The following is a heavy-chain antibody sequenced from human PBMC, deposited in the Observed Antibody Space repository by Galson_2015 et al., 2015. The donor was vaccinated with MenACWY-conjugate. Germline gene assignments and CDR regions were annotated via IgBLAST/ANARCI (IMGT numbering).Heavy chain of an antibody. CDR1: GFTFSSYW. Sequence: SLRLSCAASGFTFSSYWMHWVRQAPGKGLVWVSRINGDGSTTDYADSVKGRFTISRDNADNTLYLQMDSLGADDTAVYYCTRPYSTSYLSASYLYWGQGTPVTVSS. CDR2: INGDGSTT. J-gene: IGHJ4*02. CDR3: TRPYSTSYLSASYLY. D-gene: IGHD3-10*01. V-gene: IGHV3-74*01.